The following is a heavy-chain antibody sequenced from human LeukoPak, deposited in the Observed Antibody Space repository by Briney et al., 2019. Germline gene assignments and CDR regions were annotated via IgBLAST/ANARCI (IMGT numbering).Heavy chain of an antibody. CDR1: GYTFTSYD. CDR2: MNPNSGNT. CDR3: ARVHIVVAGAFDI. V-gene: IGHV1-8*01. D-gene: IGHD2-15*01. J-gene: IGHJ3*02. Sequence: ASVKVSCKASGYTFTSYDINWVRQATGQGLEWMRWMNPNSGNTGYAQKFQGRVTMTRNTSINTAYMELSSLRSEDTAVYYCARVHIVVAGAFDIWGQGTMVTVSS.